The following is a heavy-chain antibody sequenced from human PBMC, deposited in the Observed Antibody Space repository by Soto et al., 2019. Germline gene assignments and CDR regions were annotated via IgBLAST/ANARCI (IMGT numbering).Heavy chain of an antibody. Sequence: QLQLQESGPGLVKPSETLSLTCTVSGASISSSSYYWGWIRQPPGKGLEWSGSIYYGGSTYYNPSLKSRVTISVDTSKNQFSLKLSSVTAADTAVYYCASAVRPGTFDIWGQGTMVTVSS. J-gene: IGHJ3*02. CDR2: IYYGGST. D-gene: IGHD6-19*01. CDR3: ASAVRPGTFDI. V-gene: IGHV4-39*01. CDR1: GASISSSSYY.